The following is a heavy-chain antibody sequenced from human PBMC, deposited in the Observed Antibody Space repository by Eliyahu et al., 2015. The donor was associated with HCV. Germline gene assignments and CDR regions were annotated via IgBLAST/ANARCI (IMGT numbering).Heavy chain of an antibody. J-gene: IGHJ6*02. V-gene: IGHV4-30-4*01. CDR2: ISYSGNT. Sequence: QVQLQESGPGLVKPSQTLSLTCTVSGVSISSRDYFWSWIRQPPGKGLEWIGYISYSGNTYYHPSLESRLTMSIDTSKNQFSLELNSVSAADTAVYFCLKDRLGTAHMIRGIVWGQGTTVTVSS. D-gene: IGHD3-10*01. CDR3: LKDRLGTAHMIRGIV. CDR1: GVSISSRDYF.